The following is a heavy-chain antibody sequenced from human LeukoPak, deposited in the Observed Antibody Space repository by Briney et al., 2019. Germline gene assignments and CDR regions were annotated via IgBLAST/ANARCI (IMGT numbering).Heavy chain of an antibody. CDR3: ARDTYYYDSSGYPFDY. D-gene: IGHD3-22*01. Sequence: ASVKVSCKASGYTFTSYYMHWARQAPGQGLEWMGIINPSDGSTSYAQKFQGRVTMTRDTSTGTVYMELSSLRSEDTAVYYCARDTYYYDSSGYPFDYWGQGTLVTVSS. CDR2: INPSDGST. J-gene: IGHJ4*02. V-gene: IGHV1-46*01. CDR1: GYTFTSYY.